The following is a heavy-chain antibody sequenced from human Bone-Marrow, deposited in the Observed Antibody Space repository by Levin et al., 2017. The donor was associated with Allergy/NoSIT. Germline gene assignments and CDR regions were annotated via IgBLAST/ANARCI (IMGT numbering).Heavy chain of an antibody. Sequence: GGSLRLSCSASGFTFSSYAMHWVRQAPGKGLEYVSAISSNGGSTYYADSVKGRFTISRDNSKNTLYLQMSSLRAEDTAVYYCVKSDWLFQTHFVYWGQGTLVTVSS. J-gene: IGHJ4*02. D-gene: IGHD3-9*01. V-gene: IGHV3-64D*06. CDR1: GFTFSSYA. CDR2: ISSNGGST. CDR3: VKSDWLFQTHFVY.